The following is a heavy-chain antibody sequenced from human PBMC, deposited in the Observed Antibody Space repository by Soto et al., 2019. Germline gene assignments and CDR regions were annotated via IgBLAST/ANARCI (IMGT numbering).Heavy chain of an antibody. CDR2: ISGSGGST. CDR1: GFTFSSYA. V-gene: IGHV3-23*01. D-gene: IGHD2-2*01. CDR3: AKDLLSLYQLPLILDY. J-gene: IGHJ4*02. Sequence: GGSLRLSCAASGFTFSSYAMSWVRQAPGKGLEWVSAISGSGGSTYYADSVKGRFTISRDNSKNTLYLQMNSLRAEDTAVYYCAKDLLSLYQLPLILDYWGQGTLVTVSS.